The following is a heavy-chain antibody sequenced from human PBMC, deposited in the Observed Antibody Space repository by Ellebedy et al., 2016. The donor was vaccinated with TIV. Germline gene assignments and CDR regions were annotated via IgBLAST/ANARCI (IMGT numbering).Heavy chain of an antibody. J-gene: IGHJ4*02. Sequence: AASVKVSCKASGYTFSKYYIHWVRQAPGQGLEWMAIFSPSDADAAYAQEFQGRVTVTGDSSTSTVYMGLGRLTFEDTAIYYCAIQAFDYWGQGTRVTVSP. CDR3: AIQAFDY. D-gene: IGHD5-18*01. CDR1: GYTFSKYY. CDR2: FSPSDADA. V-gene: IGHV1-46*01.